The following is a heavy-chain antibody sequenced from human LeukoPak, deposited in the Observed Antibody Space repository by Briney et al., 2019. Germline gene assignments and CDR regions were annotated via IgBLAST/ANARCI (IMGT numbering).Heavy chain of an antibody. J-gene: IGHJ4*02. CDR2: IRYDGNNK. CDR1: AFTFTSNG. D-gene: IGHD3-16*01. V-gene: IGHV3-30*02. CDR3: ANRVMVTSGFDY. Sequence: GRSLRLSCAAAAFTFTSNGMHCVRQAPGKGLEWVAFIRYDGNNKYYADSVKGRFTISRDNYKNTLYLQMNSLRAEDTAVYYCANRVMVTSGFDYWGQGTLVTVSS.